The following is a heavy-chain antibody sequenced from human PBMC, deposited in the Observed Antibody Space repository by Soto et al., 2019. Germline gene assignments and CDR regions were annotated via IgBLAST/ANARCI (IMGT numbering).Heavy chain of an antibody. CDR1: GFTFSSYG. Sequence: EVQLLESGGGLVQPGGSLRLSCAASGFTFSSYGMSWVRQAPGQGLEWVSGLSGSGGSTYYADSVKGRFTISRDNSKNTVYQQMNTLGAEDSAVYYCAKDVTGTTRGTLDFWGQGTLVTVSS. CDR3: AKDVTGTTRGTLDF. CDR2: LSGSGGST. V-gene: IGHV3-23*01. J-gene: IGHJ4*02. D-gene: IGHD1-1*01.